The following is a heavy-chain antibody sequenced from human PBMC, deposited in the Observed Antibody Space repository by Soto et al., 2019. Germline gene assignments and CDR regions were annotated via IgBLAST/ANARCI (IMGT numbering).Heavy chain of an antibody. D-gene: IGHD5-18*01. CDR1: GYRFTNFW. Sequence: GESLKISCEGSGYRFTNFWIAWVRQMPGKGLEWMGIIYPGDSDTRYSPSFQGQVTISADKSITTAYLQWSSLKASDTAIYYCARGRGIQLWSPWNYWGQGTLVTVSS. J-gene: IGHJ4*02. CDR3: ARGRGIQLWSPWNY. V-gene: IGHV5-51*01. CDR2: IYPGDSDT.